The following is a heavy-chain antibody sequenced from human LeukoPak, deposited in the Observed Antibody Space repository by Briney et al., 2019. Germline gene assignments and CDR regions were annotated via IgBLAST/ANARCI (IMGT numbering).Heavy chain of an antibody. D-gene: IGHD5-12*01. CDR3: ARGGGYDFYFDY. J-gene: IGHJ4*02. V-gene: IGHV4-59*01. CDR2: IYYSGST. Sequence: SETLSLTCTVSGGSISSYYWSWIRQPPGKGLEWIGYIYYSGSTNYNPSLKSRVTISVDTSKNQFSLKLSSVTAADTAVYYCARGGGYDFYFDYWGQGTLVTVSS. CDR1: GGSISSYY.